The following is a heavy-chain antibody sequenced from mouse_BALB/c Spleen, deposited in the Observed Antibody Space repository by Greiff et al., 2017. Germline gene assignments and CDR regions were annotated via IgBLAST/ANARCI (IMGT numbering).Heavy chain of an antibody. V-gene: IGHV5-9-4*01. CDR1: GFTFSSYA. Sequence: EVHLVESGGGLVKPGGSLKLSCAASGFTFSSYAMSWVRQSPEKRLEWVAEISSGGSYTYYPDTVTGRFTISRDNAKNTLYLEMSSLRSEDTAMYYCARDENYAMDYWGQGTSVTVSS. CDR3: ARDENYAMDY. CDR2: ISSGGSYT. J-gene: IGHJ4*01.